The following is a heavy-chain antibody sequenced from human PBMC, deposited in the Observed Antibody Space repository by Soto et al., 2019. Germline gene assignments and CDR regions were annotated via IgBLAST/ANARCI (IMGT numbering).Heavy chain of an antibody. D-gene: IGHD3-3*01. Sequence: GESLKISCKGSGYSFTRWWISWVLQMPGKGLERRGRFDPRESYKNYSQPFQGDVTIYADKSISTSYLHGSRLRDWDRPMHDFARSKLLFLEGFSGDQPHYGIDVWGQGTTVTVSS. J-gene: IGHJ6*02. V-gene: IGHV5-10-1*01. CDR3: ARSKLLFLEGFSGDQPHYGIDV. CDR2: FDPRESYK. CDR1: GYSFTRWW.